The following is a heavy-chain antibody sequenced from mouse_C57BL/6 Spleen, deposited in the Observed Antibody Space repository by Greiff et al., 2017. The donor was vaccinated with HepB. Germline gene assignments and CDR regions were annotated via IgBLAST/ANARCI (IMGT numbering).Heavy chain of an antibody. CDR2: IWRGGST. V-gene: IGHV2-5*01. J-gene: IGHJ4*01. D-gene: IGHD2-4*01. Sequence: VQLKQSGPGLVQPSQSLSITCTVSGFSLTSYGVHWVRQSPGKGLEWLGVIWRGGSTDYNAAFMSRLSITKDNSKSQVFFKMNSLQADDTAIYYCAKGGDYDEGYAMDYWGQGTSVTVSS. CDR3: AKGGDYDEGYAMDY. CDR1: GFSLTSYG.